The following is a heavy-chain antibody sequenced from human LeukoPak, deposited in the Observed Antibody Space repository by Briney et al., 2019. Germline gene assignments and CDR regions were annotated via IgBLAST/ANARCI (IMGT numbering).Heavy chain of an antibody. CDR3: ARALHDSSGYYFDY. J-gene: IGHJ4*02. Sequence: PGGSLRLSCAASGFTFSSYWMSWVRQAPGKGLEWVSSFSSSSDYIKYADSVKGRFTISRDNAKNSLDLQMTSLRAEDTAVYYCARALHDSSGYYFDYWGQGTLVTVSS. V-gene: IGHV3-21*01. CDR2: FSSSSDYI. D-gene: IGHD3-22*01. CDR1: GFTFSSYW.